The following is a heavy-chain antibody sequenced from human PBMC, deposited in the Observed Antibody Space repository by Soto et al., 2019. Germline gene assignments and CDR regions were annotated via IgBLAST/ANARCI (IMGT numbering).Heavy chain of an antibody. CDR1: GGSVRSGAYY. V-gene: IGHV4-31*03. Sequence: SETLSLTCTVSGGSVRSGAYYWSWIRQLPGNGLEWIGNTDYSGSTYYTSSLKSRPIISLDTSKNQVSLKLSSVTAADTVVYYCARGRVVPGAIDYFDYWGQGTPVTVSS. CDR3: ARGRVVPGAIDYFDY. D-gene: IGHD2-2*01. CDR2: TDYSGST. J-gene: IGHJ4*02.